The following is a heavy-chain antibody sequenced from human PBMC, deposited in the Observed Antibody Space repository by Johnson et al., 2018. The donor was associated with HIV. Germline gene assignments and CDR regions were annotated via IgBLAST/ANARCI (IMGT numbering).Heavy chain of an antibody. D-gene: IGHD2-21*01. CDR2: ISGSGGST. V-gene: IGHV3-23*04. CDR1: GFTVSSNY. J-gene: IGHJ3*02. CDR3: AKDCVGVWWSRAFDI. Sequence: VQLVESGGGLVQPGGSLRLSCAASGFTVSSNYMTWVRQAPGKGLEWVSAISGSGGSTYYADSVKGRFTISRDNSKNTLYLQMNSLRVEDTAVYYCAKDCVGVWWSRAFDIWGQGTMVTVSS.